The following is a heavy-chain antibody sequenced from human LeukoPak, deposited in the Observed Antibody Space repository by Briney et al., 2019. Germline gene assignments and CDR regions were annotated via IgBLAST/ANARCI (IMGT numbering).Heavy chain of an antibody. V-gene: IGHV1-69*05. Sequence: SVKVSCKASGGTFSSYAISWVRQAPGQGLEWMGRIIPIFGTANYAQKFQGRVTITTDESASTAYMELSSLRSEDTAVYYCARENYYDSSGYYLDYWGQGTLVTVSS. CDR1: GGTFSSYA. J-gene: IGHJ4*02. D-gene: IGHD3-22*01. CDR3: ARENYYDSSGYYLDY. CDR2: IIPIFGTA.